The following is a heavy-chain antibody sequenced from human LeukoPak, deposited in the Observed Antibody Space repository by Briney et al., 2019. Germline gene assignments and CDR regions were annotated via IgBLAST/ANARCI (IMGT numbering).Heavy chain of an antibody. Sequence: SETLSLTCTVAGGCISSYYWSWIRQPPGKGLEWIGYIYYSGSTNYNPSLKSRVTISVDTSKNHFSLKLFSVTAADTAVYYCARDLSRALDYWGQGTLVTVSS. CDR1: GGCISSYY. CDR3: ARDLSRALDY. V-gene: IGHV4-59*01. J-gene: IGHJ4*02. CDR2: IYYSGST.